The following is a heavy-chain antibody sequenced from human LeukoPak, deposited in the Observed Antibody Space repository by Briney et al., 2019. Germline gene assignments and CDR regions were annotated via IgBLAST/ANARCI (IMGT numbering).Heavy chain of an antibody. D-gene: IGHD2-2*01. V-gene: IGHV4-38-2*01. CDR2: IYHSGSS. J-gene: IGHJ3*02. CDR1: GYSISSGYY. Sequence: SETLSLTCAVSGYSISSGYYWGWIRQPPGKGLEWIGTIYHSGSSSYNPSLKSRVTISVDTSKNQFSLKLSSVAAADTAVYYCARVGYCSSTSCYDGAFDIWAKGQWSPSLQ. CDR3: ARVGYCSSTSCYDGAFDI.